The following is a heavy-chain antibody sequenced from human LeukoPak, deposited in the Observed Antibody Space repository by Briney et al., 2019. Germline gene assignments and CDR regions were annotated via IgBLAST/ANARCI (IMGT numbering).Heavy chain of an antibody. CDR3: ARQTGSGLFILP. D-gene: IGHD3/OR15-3a*01. V-gene: IGHV4-39*01. Sequence: SETLSLTCTVSGVSISSSNSYWGWIRQPPGKGLEWIGSIYYTGYTYYNASLKSQVFISIDTSKNQFSLRLTSVTAADTAVYYCARQTGSGLFILPGGQGTLVTVSS. CDR1: GVSISSSNSY. CDR2: IYYTGYT. J-gene: IGHJ4*02.